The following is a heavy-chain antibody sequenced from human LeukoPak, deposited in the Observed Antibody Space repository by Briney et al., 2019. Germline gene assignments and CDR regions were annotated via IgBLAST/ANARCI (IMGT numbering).Heavy chain of an antibody. CDR2: ISYDGSNK. CDR1: GFTFSSYA. Sequence: GGSLRLSCAASGFTFSSYAMHWVRQAPGKGLEWVAVISYDGSNKYYADSVKGRFTISRDNSKNTLYLQMNSLRAEDTAVYYCARDSLRVGATNPLYWGQGTLVTVSS. J-gene: IGHJ4*02. D-gene: IGHD1-26*01. CDR3: ARDSLRVGATNPLY. V-gene: IGHV3-30-3*01.